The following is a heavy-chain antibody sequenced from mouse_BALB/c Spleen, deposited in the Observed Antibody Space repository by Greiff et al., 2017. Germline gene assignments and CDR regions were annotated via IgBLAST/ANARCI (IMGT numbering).Heavy chain of an antibody. V-gene: IGHV3-2*02. CDR2: ISYSGST. J-gene: IGHJ4*01. CDR3: ARGAYYDYLYAMDY. CDR1: GYSITSDYA. Sequence: EVQRVESGPGLVKPSQSLSLTCTVTGYSITSDYAWNWIRQFPGNKLEWMGYISYSGSTTYNSSLKSRISITRDTSKNQFFLQLNSVTTEDTATYYCARGAYYDYLYAMDYWGQGTSVTVSS. D-gene: IGHD2-4*01.